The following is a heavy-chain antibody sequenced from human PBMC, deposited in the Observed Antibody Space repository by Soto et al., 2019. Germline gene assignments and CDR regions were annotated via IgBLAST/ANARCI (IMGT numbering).Heavy chain of an antibody. CDR3: ARAVYPGIRDVYLDDFDI. Sequence: EVQLVESGGGLVQPGGSLRLSCAASGFTFGNYWMTWVRQAPGKGLEWVANMKRDGSARSSLDAVRGRFTVSRDNAEGSLFLQMDSLRVEDTALYYCARAVYPGIRDVYLDDFDIWGQGTMVTVSS. CDR2: MKRDGSAR. D-gene: IGHD2-2*02. V-gene: IGHV3-7*05. CDR1: GFTFGNYW. J-gene: IGHJ3*02.